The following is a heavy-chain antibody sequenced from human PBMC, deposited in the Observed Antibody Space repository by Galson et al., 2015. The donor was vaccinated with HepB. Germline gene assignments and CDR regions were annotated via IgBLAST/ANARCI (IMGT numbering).Heavy chain of an antibody. CDR1: GFTFSNAW. V-gene: IGHV3-15*01. CDR3: TTGYSGSYLVY. CDR2: IKSKTDGGTR. D-gene: IGHD1-26*01. Sequence: SLRLSCAASGFTFSNAWMNWVRQAPGKGLEWVGRIKSKTDGGTRDYAAPVKGRFTISRDDSKNTLYLQMNSLKTEDTAVYYCTTGYSGSYLVYWGQGTLVTVSS. J-gene: IGHJ4*02.